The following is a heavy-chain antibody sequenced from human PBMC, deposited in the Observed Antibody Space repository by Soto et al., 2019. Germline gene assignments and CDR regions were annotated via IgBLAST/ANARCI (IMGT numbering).Heavy chain of an antibody. D-gene: IGHD2-15*01. CDR2: IYYNGNT. V-gene: IGHV4-31*03. Sequence: PSEILSLTCTVSGGSISSGGYYWSWIRQHPGRGLEWIGYIYYNGNTYYNPSLKSRVTVSVDTSKNQFSLNVRSVTAADAAVYYCARCSLVVIPVPGFDPWGQGTLVTVSS. J-gene: IGHJ5*02. CDR3: ARCSLVVIPVPGFDP. CDR1: GGSISSGGYY.